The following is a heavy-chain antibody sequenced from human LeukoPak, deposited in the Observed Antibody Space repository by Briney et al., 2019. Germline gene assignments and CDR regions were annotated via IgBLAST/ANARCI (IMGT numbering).Heavy chain of an antibody. CDR3: ARDHIVVVPAAMNYYYYGMDV. D-gene: IGHD2-2*01. V-gene: IGHV3-48*03. J-gene: IGHJ6*04. CDR2: ISSSGSTI. CDR1: GFTFSSYE. Sequence: QPGGSLRLSCAASGFTFSSYEMNWVRQAPGKGLEWVSYISSSGSTIYYADSVKGRFTISRDNAKNSLYLQMNSLRAEDTAVYYCARDHIVVVPAAMNYYYYGMDVWGKGTTVTVSS.